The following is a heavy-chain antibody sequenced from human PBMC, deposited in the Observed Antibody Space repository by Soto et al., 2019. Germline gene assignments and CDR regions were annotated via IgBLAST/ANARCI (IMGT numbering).Heavy chain of an antibody. D-gene: IGHD3-16*01. J-gene: IGHJ5*02. V-gene: IGHV3-23*01. CDR1: GFTFSSYA. CDR3: AKDPEYDYVWGSYRNNWVDP. Sequence: GGSLRLSCPASGFTFSSYAMSWVRQAPGKGLEWVSAISGSGGSTYYADSVKGRFTISRDNSKNTLYLQMNSLRAEDTAVYYCAKDPEYDYVWGSYRNNWVDPWGQGTLVTVSS. CDR2: ISGSGGST.